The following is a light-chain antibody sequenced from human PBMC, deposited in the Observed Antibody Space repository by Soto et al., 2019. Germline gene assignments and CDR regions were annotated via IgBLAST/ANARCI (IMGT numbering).Light chain of an antibody. J-gene: IGLJ1*01. Sequence: QSVLTQPASVSGSPGQSITISCTVTSSDVGHYNYVSWYQQHPGKGPKLLIYEVTNRPSGISNRFSGSKSGNTASLTISGLQAEDEADYYFSSYTSISTRVFGTGTKVTVL. V-gene: IGLV2-14*01. CDR2: EVT. CDR1: SSDVGHYNY. CDR3: SSYTSISTRV.